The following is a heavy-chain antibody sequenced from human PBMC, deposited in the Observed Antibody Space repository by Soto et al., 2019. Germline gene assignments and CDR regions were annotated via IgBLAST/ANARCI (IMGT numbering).Heavy chain of an antibody. CDR1: GYTFTSYD. J-gene: IGHJ6*03. V-gene: IGHV1-8*01. CDR2: MNPNSGNT. Sequence: GASVKVSCKASGYTFTSYDINWVRQATGQGLEWMGWMNPNSGNTGYAQKFQGRVTMTRNTSISTAYMELSSLRSEDTAVYYCARGISPWQPPSSYYYMDVWGKGTTVTGSS. D-gene: IGHD3-9*01. CDR3: ARGISPWQPPSSYYYMDV.